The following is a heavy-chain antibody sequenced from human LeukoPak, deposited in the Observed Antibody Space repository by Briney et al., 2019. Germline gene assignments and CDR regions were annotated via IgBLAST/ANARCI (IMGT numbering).Heavy chain of an antibody. Sequence: PGGSLRLSCAASGFTFSDSYMTWVRQAPGKGVEWVAYISGSGHDINYSESAKGRFTISRDNSKNTLYLQMNSLRAEDTAVYYCAKDRAAAPSYYFDYWGQGSLVTVSS. J-gene: IGHJ4*02. CDR3: AKDRAAAPSYYFDY. CDR1: GFTFSDSY. D-gene: IGHD6-13*01. CDR2: ISGSGHDI. V-gene: IGHV3-11*05.